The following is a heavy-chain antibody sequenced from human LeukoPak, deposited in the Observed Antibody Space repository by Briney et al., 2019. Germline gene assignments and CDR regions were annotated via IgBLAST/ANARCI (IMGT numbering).Heavy chain of an antibody. D-gene: IGHD4-17*01. CDR2: ISYDGSNK. CDR3: AKDPHYTVTTSYYFDY. Sequence: GGSLRLSCAASGFTFSSYGMHWVRQAPGKGLEGVAVISYDGSNKYYADSVKGRFTISRDNSKNTLYLQMNSLRAEDTAVYYCAKDPHYTVTTSYYFDYWGQGTLVTVSS. V-gene: IGHV3-30*18. CDR1: GFTFSSYG. J-gene: IGHJ4*02.